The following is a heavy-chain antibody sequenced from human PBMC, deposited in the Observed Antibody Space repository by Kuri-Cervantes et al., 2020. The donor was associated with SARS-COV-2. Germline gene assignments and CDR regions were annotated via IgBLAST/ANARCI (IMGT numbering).Heavy chain of an antibody. CDR3: ARDPIDTIFGMAAYYYYYMDV. D-gene: IGHD3-3*01. CDR2: IKQDGTEK. V-gene: IGHV3-7*01. Sequence: ETLSLTCAASGFTFSSYWMSWVRQAPGKGLEWVANIKQDGTEKYYVDSVKGRFTISRDNAKNSLYLQMSSLRAEDTAVYYCARDPIDTIFGMAAYYYYYMDVWGKATTVTVSS. CDR1: GFTFSSYW. J-gene: IGHJ6*03.